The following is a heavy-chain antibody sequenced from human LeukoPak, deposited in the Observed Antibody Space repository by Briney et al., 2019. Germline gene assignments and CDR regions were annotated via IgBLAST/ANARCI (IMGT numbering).Heavy chain of an antibody. V-gene: IGHV3-30-3*01. D-gene: IGHD3-22*01. CDR3: ARDRLYYYDSSGYLDY. Sequence: GGSLRLSCAASGFTFSSYAMHWVRQAPGKGLEWVAVISYDGSNKYYADSVKGRFTISRDNSKNTLYLQMNSLRAEDTAVYYCARDRLYYYDSSGYLDYWAREPWSPSPQ. CDR2: ISYDGSNK. CDR1: GFTFSSYA. J-gene: IGHJ4*02.